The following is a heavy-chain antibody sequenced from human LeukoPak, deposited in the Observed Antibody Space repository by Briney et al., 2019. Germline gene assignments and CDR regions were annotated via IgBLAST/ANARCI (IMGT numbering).Heavy chain of an antibody. V-gene: IGHV3-9*03. CDR1: GFTFDDYA. Sequence: GGSLRLSCAASGFTFDDYAMHWVRQAPGKGLEWVSGISWNSGSIGYADSVKGRFTISRDNAKNSLYLQMNSLIAEDMALYYCAKDIGPGPGDAFDIWGQGTMVTVSS. J-gene: IGHJ3*02. CDR3: AKDIGPGPGDAFDI. CDR2: ISWNSGSI.